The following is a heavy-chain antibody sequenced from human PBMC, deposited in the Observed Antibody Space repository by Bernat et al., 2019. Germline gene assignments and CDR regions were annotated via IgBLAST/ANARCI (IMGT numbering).Heavy chain of an antibody. CDR1: GGSISSSSYY. V-gene: IGHV4-39*01. Sequence: QLQLQESGPGLVKPSETLSLTCTVSGGSISSSSYYWGWLRQPPGKGLEWIGSIYYSGSTYYNPSLKSRVTISVDTSKNQFSLKLSSVTAADTAVYYCAGARILSLDVWGKGTTVTVSS. CDR3: AGARILSLDV. CDR2: IYYSGST. D-gene: IGHD2-15*01. J-gene: IGHJ6*04.